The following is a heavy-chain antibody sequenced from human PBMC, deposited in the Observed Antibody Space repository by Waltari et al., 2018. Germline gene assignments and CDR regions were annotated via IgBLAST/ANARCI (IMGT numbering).Heavy chain of an antibody. CDR3: SAQGGSSDY. Sequence: EVQLVESGGGLVKPGGSLRLSCAASGFTFSNAWMIWVRQAPGKGLEWVGRIKSKTEGGTTDYAAPVKGRFTISRDDSKNTMYLQMTSLKTEDAAVYYCSAQGGSSDYWGQGTLVTVSS. CDR2: IKSKTEGGTT. CDR1: GFTFSNAW. J-gene: IGHJ4*02. D-gene: IGHD1-26*01. V-gene: IGHV3-15*01.